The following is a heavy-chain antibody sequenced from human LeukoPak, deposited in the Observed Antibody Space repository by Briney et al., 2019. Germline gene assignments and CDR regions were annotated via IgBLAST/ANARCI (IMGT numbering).Heavy chain of an antibody. CDR3: AKDSRTQGSSLVKDY. CDR1: GFIFSSYG. J-gene: IGHJ4*02. CDR2: ISYDGSNK. V-gene: IGHV3-30*18. D-gene: IGHD6-13*01. Sequence: GRSLRLSCAASGFIFSSYGMHWVRQAPGKGLEWVTVISYDGSNKYYADSVKGRFTISRDNSKNTLYLQMNSLRAEDTAVYYCAKDSRTQGSSLVKDYWGQGTLVTVSS.